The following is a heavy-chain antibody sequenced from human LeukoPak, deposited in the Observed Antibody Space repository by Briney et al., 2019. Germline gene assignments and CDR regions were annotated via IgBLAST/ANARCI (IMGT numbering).Heavy chain of an antibody. D-gene: IGHD4-17*01. V-gene: IGHV3-33*01. J-gene: IGHJ4*02. CDR2: IWYDGSNK. CDR3: ARAGYGDPHFDF. CDR1: GFTFSNYR. Sequence: SGGSLRLSCAASGFTFSNYRMHWVRQAPGKGLVWVAAIWYDGSNKYYGDSVKARFTISRDNSKNTLYLQMNSLRAEDTAAYYCARAGYGDPHFDFWGQGTLVTVSS.